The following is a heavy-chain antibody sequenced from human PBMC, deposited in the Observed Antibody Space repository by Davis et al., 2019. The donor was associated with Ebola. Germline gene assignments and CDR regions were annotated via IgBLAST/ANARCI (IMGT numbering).Heavy chain of an antibody. Sequence: AASVKVSCTAFVYTFTSYYIHWVRQAPGQGLEWMGIVNPSGGSTTYAQKFQGRVTMTRDTSTSTVYMELSSLRSEDTAVYYCASGTYYGSGSYIDYWGQGTLVTVSS. CDR1: VYTFTSYY. CDR3: ASGTYYGSGSYIDY. J-gene: IGHJ4*02. V-gene: IGHV1-46*01. CDR2: VNPSGGST. D-gene: IGHD3-10*01.